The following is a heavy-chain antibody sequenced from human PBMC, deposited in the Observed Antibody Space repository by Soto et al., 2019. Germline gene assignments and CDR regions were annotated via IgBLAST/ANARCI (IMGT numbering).Heavy chain of an antibody. Sequence: LGRTYYRTKWYNEYEVSVKSRININPDTSKNQFSLQLNSVTPEDTAVYYCARLFRVEMATISHYSGMDVWGQGTTVTVSS. CDR3: ARLFRVEMATISHYSGMDV. V-gene: IGHV6-1*01. CDR2: TYYRTKWYN. D-gene: IGHD5-12*01. J-gene: IGHJ6*02.